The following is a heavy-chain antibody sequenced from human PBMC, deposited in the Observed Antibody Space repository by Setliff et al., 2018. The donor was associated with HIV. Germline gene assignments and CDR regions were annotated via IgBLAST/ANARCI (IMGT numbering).Heavy chain of an antibody. Sequence: SETLSLTCAVYGGSFSDYYWTWIRQSPGKGLEWIGEVNHRGSTNYNPSLKSRVTVSVDTSKNQFSLKLGSVTAADTAVYYCARESPSSSWFYFDFWGQGTLVTVSS. D-gene: IGHD6-13*01. CDR1: GGSFSDYY. CDR2: VNHRGST. CDR3: ARESPSSSWFYFDF. V-gene: IGHV4-34*01. J-gene: IGHJ4*02.